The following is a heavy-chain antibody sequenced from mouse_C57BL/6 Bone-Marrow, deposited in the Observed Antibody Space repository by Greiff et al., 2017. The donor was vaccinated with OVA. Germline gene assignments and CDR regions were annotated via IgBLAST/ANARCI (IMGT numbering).Heavy chain of an antibody. D-gene: IGHD1-1*01. J-gene: IGHJ2*01. V-gene: IGHV1-78*01. CDR3: AFTTGSSEGDY. CDR1: GYTFTDHT. CDR2: IYPRDGST. Sequence: QVQLQQSDAELVKPGASVKISCKVSGYTFTDHTIHWMKPRPEQGLEWIGYIYPRDGSTKYNEKFKGKATLTADKSSSTAYMLLNSLTSEASAVYCCAFTTGSSEGDYWGQGTTLTVSS.